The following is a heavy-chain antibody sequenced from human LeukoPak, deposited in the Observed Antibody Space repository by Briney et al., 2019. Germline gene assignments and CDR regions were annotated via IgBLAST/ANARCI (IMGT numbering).Heavy chain of an antibody. V-gene: IGHV4-34*01. CDR3: VRTYDY. CDR1: GGSFSGSN. Sequence: SETLSLTCAVYGGSFSGSNWSWIRQPPGKGLEWIGEIYNSGSTIYNPSLKSRVTISVDTSKNQFSLNLISVTAADTAVYYCVRTYDYWGQGTLVTVSS. J-gene: IGHJ4*02. CDR2: IYNSGST.